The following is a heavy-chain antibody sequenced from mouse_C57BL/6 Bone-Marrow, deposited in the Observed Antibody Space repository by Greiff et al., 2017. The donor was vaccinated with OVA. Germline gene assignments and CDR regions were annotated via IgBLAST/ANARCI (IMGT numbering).Heavy chain of an antibody. CDR3: ARHGSSHYYAMDY. D-gene: IGHD1-1*01. V-gene: IGHV1-64*01. CDR1: GYTFTSYW. CDR2: IHPNSGST. Sequence: VQLQQPGAELVKPGASVKLSCKASGYTFTSYWMHWVKQRPGQGLEWIGMIHPNSGSTNYNEKFKSKATLTVDKSSSTAYMQLSSLTSEDSAVYYCARHGSSHYYAMDYWGQGTSVTVSS. J-gene: IGHJ4*01.